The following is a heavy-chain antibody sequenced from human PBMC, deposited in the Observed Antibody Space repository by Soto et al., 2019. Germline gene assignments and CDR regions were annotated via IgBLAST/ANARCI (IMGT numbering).Heavy chain of an antibody. J-gene: IGHJ6*03. Sequence: ASVKVSCKASGYTFTSYGISWVRQAPGQGLEWMGWISAYNGNTNYAQKLQGRVTMTTDTSTSTAYMELRSLRSDDTAVYYCAREYYDFWSGSEDYYYYMDVWGKGTTVTVSS. CDR1: GYTFTSYG. CDR3: AREYYDFWSGSEDYYYYMDV. CDR2: ISAYNGNT. D-gene: IGHD3-3*01. V-gene: IGHV1-18*01.